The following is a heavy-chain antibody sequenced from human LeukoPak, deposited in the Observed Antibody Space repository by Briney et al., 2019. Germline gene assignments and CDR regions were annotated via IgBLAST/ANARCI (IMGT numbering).Heavy chain of an antibody. CDR3: ARAPPRGPEYFQR. J-gene: IGHJ1*01. V-gene: IGHV3-7*01. D-gene: IGHD1-14*01. CDR2: IKQDGSEK. Sequence: GGSLRLSCAASGFTFSSYWMSWVRQAPGKGLEWVANIKQDGSEKYYVDSVKGRFTISRDNAKNSLYLQMNSLRAEDTAVYYCARAPPRGPEYFQRWGQGTLVTVSS. CDR1: GFTFSSYW.